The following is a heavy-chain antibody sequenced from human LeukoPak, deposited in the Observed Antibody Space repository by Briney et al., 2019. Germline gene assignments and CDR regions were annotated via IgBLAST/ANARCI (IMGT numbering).Heavy chain of an antibody. J-gene: IGHJ4*02. CDR3: ARQQGLQNLNFDY. V-gene: IGHV1-46*01. CDR2: INPIGGTT. CDR1: GYTFTSYY. D-gene: IGHD4-11*01. Sequence: GASVKVSCKASGYTFTSYYIHWVRQAPGQGLEWMGIINPIGGTTHYAQKFQGRVTMTRDTSTTTVYMELSSLGSEDTTVHYCARQQGLQNLNFDYWGQGALVTVSS.